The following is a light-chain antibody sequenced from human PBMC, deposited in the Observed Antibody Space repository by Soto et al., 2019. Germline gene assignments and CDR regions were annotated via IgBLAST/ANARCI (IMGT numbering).Light chain of an antibody. CDR3: QQLYTSTHT. CDR2: SIS. CDR1: QDVMNS. J-gene: IGKJ2*01. Sequence: IQVTQSPSILSASVGDRVTITCRTSQDVMNSLAWYQQKTGEAPRLLIYSISSLKNGVPSRFSGSGSGAESTLTISSLKTEDFATYFCQQLYTSTHTFGLGTQLQI. V-gene: IGKV1-9*01.